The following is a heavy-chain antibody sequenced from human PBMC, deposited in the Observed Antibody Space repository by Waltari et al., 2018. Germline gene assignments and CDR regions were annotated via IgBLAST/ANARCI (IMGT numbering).Heavy chain of an antibody. CDR1: GFTFSSYW. CDR2: IKQDGSEK. V-gene: IGHV3-7*01. D-gene: IGHD2-15*01. J-gene: IGHJ4*02. Sequence: EVQLVESGGGLVQPGGSLRLSCAASGFTFSSYWMSWVRQAPGKGREWVANIKQDGSEKYYVDSVKGRFTISRDNAKNSLYLQMNSLRAEDTAVYYCARVTVVADTLYYFDYWGQGTLVTVSS. CDR3: ARVTVVADTLYYFDY.